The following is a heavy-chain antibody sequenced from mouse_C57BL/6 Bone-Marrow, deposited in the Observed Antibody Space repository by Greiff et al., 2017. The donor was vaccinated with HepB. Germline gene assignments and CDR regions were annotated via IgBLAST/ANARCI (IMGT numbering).Heavy chain of an antibody. D-gene: IGHD2-5*01. CDR2: IYPGDGDT. J-gene: IGHJ1*03. Sequence: QVQLQQSGPELVKPGASVKISCKASGYAFSSSWMNWVKQRPGKGLEWIGRIYPGDGDTNYNGKFKGKATLTADKSSSTAYMQLSSLTSEDSAVYFCARYSNYFDWYFDVWGTGTTVTVSP. CDR1: GYAFSSSW. V-gene: IGHV1-82*01. CDR3: ARYSNYFDWYFDV.